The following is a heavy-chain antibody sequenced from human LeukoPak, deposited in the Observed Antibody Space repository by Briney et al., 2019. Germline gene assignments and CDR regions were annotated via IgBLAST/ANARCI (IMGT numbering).Heavy chain of an antibody. D-gene: IGHD2-2*01. CDR3: TTDPKGSTSY. J-gene: IGHJ4*02. V-gene: IGHV3-15*01. CDR1: GITLSNYG. Sequence: GGSLRLSCAVSGITLSNYGMSWVRQAPGKGLEWVGRIKSKTDGGTTDYAAPVKGRFTISRDDSKNTLYLQMNSLKTEDTAVYYCTTDPKGSTSYWGQGTLVTVSS. CDR2: IKSKTDGGTT.